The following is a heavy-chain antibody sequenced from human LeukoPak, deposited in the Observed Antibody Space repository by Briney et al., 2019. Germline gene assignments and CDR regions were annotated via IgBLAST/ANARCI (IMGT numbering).Heavy chain of an antibody. J-gene: IGHJ4*02. V-gene: IGHV3-66*01. CDR2: IYSGGST. CDR1: GFTVSSNY. Sequence: GGSLRLSCAASGFTVSSNYMSWVRQAPGKGLEWVSVIYSGGSTYYADSVKGRFTISRDNSKNTLYLQMNSLRAEDTAVYYCARGQMGYGSGSYHFDYWGQGTLVTVSS. D-gene: IGHD3-10*01. CDR3: ARGQMGYGSGSYHFDY.